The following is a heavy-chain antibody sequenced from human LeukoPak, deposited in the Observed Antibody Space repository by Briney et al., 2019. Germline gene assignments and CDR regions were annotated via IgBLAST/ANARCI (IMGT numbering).Heavy chain of an antibody. D-gene: IGHD4-4*01. CDR1: GFTFSQYW. J-gene: IGHJ4*02. CDR3: AREDYSNYAPYFDY. V-gene: IGHV3-74*01. CDR2: IDPDGSST. Sequence: GGSLRLSCEASGFTFSQYWMHWVRQAPGKGLVWVSRIDPDGSSTNYADSVKDRFTISRDNAKNTLYLQLNSLRAEDTAVYYCAREDYSNYAPYFDYWGQGTLVTVSS.